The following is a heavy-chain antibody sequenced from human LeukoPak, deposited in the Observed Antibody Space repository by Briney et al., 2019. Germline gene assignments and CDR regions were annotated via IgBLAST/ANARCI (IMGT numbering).Heavy chain of an antibody. CDR1: GYSFTTYW. J-gene: IGHJ4*02. D-gene: IGHD6-13*01. CDR2: IYPGDSDT. V-gene: IGHV5-51*01. Sequence: GESLKISCQGSGYSFTTYWIGWVRQMPGKGLEWMGIIYPGDSDTRYSPSFQGQVTISADKSISTAYLQWSSLKASDTAMYYCARRIAAAGTDYFDYWGQGTLVTVSS. CDR3: ARRIAAAGTDYFDY.